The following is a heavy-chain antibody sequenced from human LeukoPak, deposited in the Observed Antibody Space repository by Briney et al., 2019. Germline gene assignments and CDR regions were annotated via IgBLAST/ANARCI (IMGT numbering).Heavy chain of an antibody. CDR3: AHGYGDYDPYFDY. V-gene: IGHV2-5*01. Sequence: ESGPTLVKPTQTLTLTCTFSGFSLATSRVGVGWIRQPPGKALEWLALIYWNDNKRYSPPLRSRLTVTKDTSKTQVFLTMTKMDPVDTATYYCAHGYGDYDPYFDYWGQGTLVTVSS. CDR1: GFSLATSRVG. CDR2: IYWNDNK. J-gene: IGHJ4*02. D-gene: IGHD4-17*01.